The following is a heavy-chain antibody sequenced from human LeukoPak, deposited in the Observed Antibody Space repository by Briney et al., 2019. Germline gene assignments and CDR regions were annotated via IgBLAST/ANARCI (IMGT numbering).Heavy chain of an antibody. Sequence: PGGSLRLSCAASGFTFSSYSMNWVRQAPGKGLEWVSYISGDSSATYYADSVKGRFTISRDNAKNSLYVQMNRLRDEDTAVYYCARVGLAAAGTQFDYWGQGTLVTVSS. D-gene: IGHD6-13*01. J-gene: IGHJ4*02. CDR2: ISGDSSAT. CDR3: ARVGLAAAGTQFDY. V-gene: IGHV3-48*02. CDR1: GFTFSSYS.